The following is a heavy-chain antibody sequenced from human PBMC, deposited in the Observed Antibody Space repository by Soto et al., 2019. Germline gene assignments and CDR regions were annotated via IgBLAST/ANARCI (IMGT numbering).Heavy chain of an antibody. CDR2: INAGNGNT. CDR1: GYTFTSYA. V-gene: IGHV1-3*01. J-gene: IGHJ4*02. Sequence: QVQLVQSGAEVKKPGASVKVSCKASGYTFTSYAMHWVRQAPGQRLEWMGWINAGNGNTKYSQKFQGRVTITRDTSASIAHMELSSLRSEDTAVYYCARDPGYGYGYNWGQGTLVTVSS. D-gene: IGHD5-18*01. CDR3: ARDPGYGYGYN.